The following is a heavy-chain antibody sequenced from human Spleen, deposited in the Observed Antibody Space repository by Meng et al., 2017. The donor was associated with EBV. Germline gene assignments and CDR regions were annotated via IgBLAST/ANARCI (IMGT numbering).Heavy chain of an antibody. V-gene: IGHV1-3*01. D-gene: IGHD5/OR15-5a*01. CDR2: IHAGNGNT. CDR3: ARASDIVSTNWAVDY. Sequence: VKMVQSGSELKKPGASVKVPCKASGYTFTNNAVQWVRQAPGQGFEWMGWIHAGNGNTKYSQNFQGRVTITRDTSASTVYMELSSLGSEDSALYYCARASDIVSTNWAVDYWGQGTLVTVSS. J-gene: IGHJ4*02. CDR1: GYTFTNNA.